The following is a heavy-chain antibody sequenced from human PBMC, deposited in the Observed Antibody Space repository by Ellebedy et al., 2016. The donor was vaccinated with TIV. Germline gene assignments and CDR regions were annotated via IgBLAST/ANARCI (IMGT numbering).Heavy chain of an antibody. CDR3: ARGRTMFDH. CDR1: GYTFSNYV. J-gene: IGHJ4*02. CDR2: ISAYNAKT. D-gene: IGHD3-3*01. V-gene: IGHV1-18*01. Sequence: ASVKVSXKASGYTFSNYVITWVRQAPGQGLEWMGWISAYNAKTDSAQKFQGRLTMATDTSTSTAYLELRSLKSEDTAVYYCARGRTMFDHWGQGTLVTVSS.